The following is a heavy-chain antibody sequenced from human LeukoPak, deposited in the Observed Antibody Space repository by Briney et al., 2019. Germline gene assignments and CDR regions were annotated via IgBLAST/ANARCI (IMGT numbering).Heavy chain of an antibody. Sequence: GGSLRLSCAASGFTFSNAWMSWVRQAPGKGLEWVGRIKSKTDGGTTDYAAPVKGRFTISRDDSKNTLYLQMSGLKTEDTAVYYCTTWPPQGYCSSTSCSHFDYWGQGTLVTVSS. J-gene: IGHJ4*02. D-gene: IGHD2-2*01. CDR1: GFTFSNAW. CDR3: TTWPPQGYCSSTSCSHFDY. V-gene: IGHV3-15*01. CDR2: IKSKTDGGTT.